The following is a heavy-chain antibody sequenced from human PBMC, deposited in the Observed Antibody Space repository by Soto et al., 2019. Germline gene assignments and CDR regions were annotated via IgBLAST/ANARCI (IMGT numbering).Heavy chain of an antibody. V-gene: IGHV4-39*01. CDR2: IYYSGST. D-gene: IGHD3-3*01. Sequence: PSETLSLICTVSGGSISSSSYYWGWIRQPPGKGLEWIGSIYYSGSTYYNPSLKSRVTISVDTSKNQFSLKLSSVTAADTAVYYCARITIFGVVINEGMDVWGQGTTVTVSS. CDR1: GGSISSSSYY. CDR3: ARITIFGVVINEGMDV. J-gene: IGHJ6*02.